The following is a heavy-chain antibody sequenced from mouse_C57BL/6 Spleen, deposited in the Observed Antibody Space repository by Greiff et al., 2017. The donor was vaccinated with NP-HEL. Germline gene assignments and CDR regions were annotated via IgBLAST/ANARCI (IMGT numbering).Heavy chain of an antibody. Sequence: QVQLQQPGAELVKPGASVKLSCKASGYTFTSYWMHWVKQRPGQGLEWIGMIHPNSGSTNYNEKFKSKATLTVDKSSSTAYLQLSSLTSEDSAVYYCASDDGYETPLAYWGQGTLVTVSA. V-gene: IGHV1-64*01. CDR3: ASDDGYETPLAY. CDR2: IHPNSGST. D-gene: IGHD2-3*01. CDR1: GYTFTSYW. J-gene: IGHJ3*01.